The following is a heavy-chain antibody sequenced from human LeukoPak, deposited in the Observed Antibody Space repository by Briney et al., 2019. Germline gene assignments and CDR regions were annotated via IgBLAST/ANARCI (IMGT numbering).Heavy chain of an antibody. Sequence: GGSLRLSCATSGFTFSRYAMSWVRQAPGKGLEWVSGISNSGRSTYYADPVKGRFTISRDNSKSTLYLQMNSLRAEDTAVYYCAKDRLESWSGFYFGLFDYWGQGTLVTVSS. CDR2: ISNSGRST. CDR3: AKDRLESWSGFYFGLFDY. J-gene: IGHJ4*02. D-gene: IGHD3-3*01. V-gene: IGHV3-23*01. CDR1: GFTFSRYA.